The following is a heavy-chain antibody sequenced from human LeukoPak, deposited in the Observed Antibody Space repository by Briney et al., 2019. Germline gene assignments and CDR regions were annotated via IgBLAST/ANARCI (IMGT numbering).Heavy chain of an antibody. V-gene: IGHV4-59*01. D-gene: IGHD1-26*01. CDR3: ARGGGATEHAGAFDI. J-gene: IGHJ3*02. Sequence: KPSETLSLTCTVSGGSINRYYWSWIRQPPGKELEFLGYIYYSGSTDYNPPLKSRVTISLDTSKNQFSLKLSSVTAADTAVYYCARGGGATEHAGAFDIWGQGTMVTVSS. CDR2: IYYSGST. CDR1: GGSINRYY.